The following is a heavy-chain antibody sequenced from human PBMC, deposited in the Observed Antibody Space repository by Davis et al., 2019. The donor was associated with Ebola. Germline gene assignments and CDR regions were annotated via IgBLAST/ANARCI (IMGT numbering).Heavy chain of an antibody. J-gene: IGHJ4*02. Sequence: AASVKVSCKASGYTFPSYAIRWVRQAPGQGLEWMGWINPHNGNTNYAQNVQGRVTMTTDTSTSTAYMEVGSLRSDDTAVYYCARAQFPTTSDHWGQGTLVTVSS. CDR2: INPHNGNT. CDR3: ARAQFPTTSDH. D-gene: IGHD1-1*01. CDR1: GYTFPSYA. V-gene: IGHV1-18*04.